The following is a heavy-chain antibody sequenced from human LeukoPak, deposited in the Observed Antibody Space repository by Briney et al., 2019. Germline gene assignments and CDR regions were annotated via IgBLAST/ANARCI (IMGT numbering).Heavy chain of an antibody. CDR3: ARGRVGGTGDY. Sequence: GSLRLSCAASGITFINAWMSWVRQAPGKGREWIGEINHSGSTNYNPSLKSRVTIPVDTSKNQFSLKLSSVTAADTAVYYCARGRVGGTGDYWGQGTLVNVSS. CDR2: INHSGST. J-gene: IGHJ4*02. D-gene: IGHD1-26*01. V-gene: IGHV4-4*02. CDR1: GITFINAW.